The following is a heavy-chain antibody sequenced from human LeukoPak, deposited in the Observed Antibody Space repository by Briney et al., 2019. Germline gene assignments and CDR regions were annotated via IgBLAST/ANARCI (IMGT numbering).Heavy chain of an antibody. CDR3: TTDYYDYVWGSYRPDY. CDR2: IKSKTDGEAT. J-gene: IGHJ4*02. D-gene: IGHD3-16*02. V-gene: IGHV3-15*01. Sequence: GGSLRLSCAASGFTFSNAWMTWVRQAPGQGLEWVARIKSKTDGEATDYAAPVKGRFTISRDDSKNTLYLQMNSLKTEDTAVYYCTTDYYDYVWGSYRPDYWGQGTLVTVSS. CDR1: GFTFSNAW.